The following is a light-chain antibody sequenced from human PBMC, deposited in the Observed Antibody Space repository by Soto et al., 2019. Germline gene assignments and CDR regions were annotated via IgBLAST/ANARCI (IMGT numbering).Light chain of an antibody. CDR1: QSVNNN. CDR3: QQYNNWPLT. V-gene: IGKV3-15*01. Sequence: ETLMTQSPATLSVSPGERATLSCRASQSVNNNLAWYQQKLGQAPRVLIYGASTRATGIPARFSGSGSGTEFTLTISSLQSEDFAVYYCQQYNNWPLTFGGGTKVEIK. CDR2: GAS. J-gene: IGKJ4*01.